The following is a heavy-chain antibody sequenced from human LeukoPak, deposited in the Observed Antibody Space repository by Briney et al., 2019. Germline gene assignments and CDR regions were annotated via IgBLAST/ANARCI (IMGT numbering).Heavy chain of an antibody. D-gene: IGHD1-1*01. Sequence: GGSLRLSCAASGFAFSAYGMDWVRQAPGKGLERVAVTWHDGTNKYYADSVKGRFTISRDNSKNTLYLQMDSLRAEDTAVYYCARGGPNWPCEPFDIWGQGTMVTVSS. V-gene: IGHV3-33*01. CDR3: ARGGPNWPCEPFDI. J-gene: IGHJ3*02. CDR2: TWHDGTNK. CDR1: GFAFSAYG.